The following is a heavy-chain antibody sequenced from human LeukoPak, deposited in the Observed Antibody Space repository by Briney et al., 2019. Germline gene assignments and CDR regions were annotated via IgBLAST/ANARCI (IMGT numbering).Heavy chain of an antibody. J-gene: IGHJ5*01. CDR2: ISGSDGST. CDR1: GGTFSSYA. Sequence: GVSLRLSCAASGGTFSSYAMTWVRQAPGKGLEWVGGISGSDGSTYYAYSVKGRFTIARDNSKSTFYLQMNSLRAADTALYYCAKIAGKTITIMVVVTMDSWGQGALVTVSS. D-gene: IGHD3-22*01. CDR3: AKIAGKTITIMVVVTMDS. V-gene: IGHV3-23*01.